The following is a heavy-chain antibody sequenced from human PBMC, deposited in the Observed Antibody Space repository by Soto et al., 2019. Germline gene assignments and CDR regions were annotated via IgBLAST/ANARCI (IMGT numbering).Heavy chain of an antibody. CDR3: VRHLVDDAFDI. Sequence: PSETLSLTCTVSGGSISSDYWSWILQPPGKGLEWIGYMYYGGRSSYNPSLKSRVTISVGTSKNQFSLKLSSVTAADTAVYYCVRHLVDDAFDIWGRGTMVTVSS. J-gene: IGHJ3*02. CDR1: GGSISSDY. CDR2: MYYGGRS. V-gene: IGHV4-59*08.